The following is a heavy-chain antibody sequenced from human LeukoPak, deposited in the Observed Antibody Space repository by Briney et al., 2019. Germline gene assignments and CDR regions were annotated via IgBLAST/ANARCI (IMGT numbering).Heavy chain of an antibody. V-gene: IGHV4-34*01. D-gene: IGHD2-15*01. CDR1: GGSLSGYY. CDR2: IKHVGST. J-gene: IGHJ4*02. CDR3: ARGPYCSGGSCYSAGFDY. Sequence: SETLSLTCAVYGGSLSGYYWSGIRQPPGKGREWIGEIKHVGSTNYNPSLKSRVTISVETSKTRISRNWSSFTTADTAVYYCARGPYCSGGSCYSAGFDYWGQGTLVTVSS.